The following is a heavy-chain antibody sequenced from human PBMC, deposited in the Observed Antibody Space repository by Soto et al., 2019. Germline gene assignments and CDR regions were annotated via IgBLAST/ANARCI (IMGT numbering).Heavy chain of an antibody. CDR3: ARTLVGATPADY. D-gene: IGHD1-26*01. J-gene: IGHJ4*02. Sequence: ASVKGSCKASLYTFTSYAIHLVRPAPGQRLEWMGWINAGNGNTKYSQKFQGRVTITRDTSASTAYMQLSSLRSEDTAVYYCARTLVGATPADYWGQGTLVTVSS. CDR2: INAGNGNT. V-gene: IGHV1-3*01. CDR1: LYTFTSYA.